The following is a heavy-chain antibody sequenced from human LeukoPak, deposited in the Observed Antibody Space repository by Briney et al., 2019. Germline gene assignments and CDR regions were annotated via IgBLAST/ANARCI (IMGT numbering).Heavy chain of an antibody. CDR2: ISSSSSYI. CDR1: GFTFSSYS. Sequence: GGSLRLSCAASGFTFSSYSMNWVRQAPGKGLEWVSSISSSSSYIYYADSVKGRFTFSRDNANNSLYLQMNSLRAEDTAVYYCARGGYSGSYQKVDYWGQGTLVTVSS. D-gene: IGHD1-26*01. J-gene: IGHJ4*02. V-gene: IGHV3-21*01. CDR3: ARGGYSGSYQKVDY.